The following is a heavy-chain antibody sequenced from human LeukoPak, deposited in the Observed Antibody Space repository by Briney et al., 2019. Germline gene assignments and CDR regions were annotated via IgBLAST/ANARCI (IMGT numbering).Heavy chain of an antibody. D-gene: IGHD3-10*01. CDR3: ARGREIHGGSDTKLDDY. CDR1: GYSFTDYY. J-gene: IGHJ4*02. Sequence: ASVKVSCKASGYSFTDYYMHWVRQAPGQGLEWMGWISPRSGDTSYAQKFQGRVTMTRDTSINTVDMDLSGLTSDDTAVFYCARGREIHGGSDTKLDDYWGQGTLVTISS. CDR2: ISPRSGDT. V-gene: IGHV1-2*02.